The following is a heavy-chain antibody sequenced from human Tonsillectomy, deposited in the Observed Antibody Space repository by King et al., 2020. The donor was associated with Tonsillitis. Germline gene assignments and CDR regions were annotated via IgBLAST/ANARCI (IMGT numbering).Heavy chain of an antibody. D-gene: IGHD4-17*01. CDR1: ELTVSDNY. CDR2: IYSGGST. Sequence: VQLVESGGGLVQPGGSLRLSCAASELTVSDNYMNWVRQAPGKGLEWVSVIYSGGSTYYADSVKGRFTFSRANSKNTLYLQMKNVRAEDTDVYYCAGTTPNKRHYSYYMDVWGKGTTVTVSS. CDR3: AGTTPNKRHYSYYMDV. V-gene: IGHV3-66*01. J-gene: IGHJ6*03.